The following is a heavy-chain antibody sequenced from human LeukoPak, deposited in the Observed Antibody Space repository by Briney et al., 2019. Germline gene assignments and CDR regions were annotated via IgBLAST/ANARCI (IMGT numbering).Heavy chain of an antibody. CDR2: ISSSNSNSYI. V-gene: IGHV3-21*04. CDR1: GFTFSSYS. CDR3: GKDISAGGMDV. D-gene: IGHD3-10*01. J-gene: IGHJ6*02. Sequence: GGSLRLSCAASGFTFSSYSMNWVRQAPGKGLEWVSSISSSNSNSYIYYADSVKGRFTISRDNAKNSLYLQMNSLRAEDTALYYCGKDISAGGMDVWGQGTTVTVSS.